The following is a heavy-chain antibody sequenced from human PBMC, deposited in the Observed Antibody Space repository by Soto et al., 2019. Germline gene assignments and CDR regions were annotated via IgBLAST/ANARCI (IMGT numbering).Heavy chain of an antibody. CDR3: ARDKITGLFDY. CDR2: INHSGST. Sequence: QVQLQQWGAGLLKPSETLSLTCAVYGGSFSGYYWTWIRQPPGTGLEWIGEINHSGSTNYNPSLKRXVTLSVDTSKNQFSLKLTSVTAADTAVYYCARDKITGLFDYWGQGTLVTVSS. D-gene: IGHD2-8*02. CDR1: GGSFSGYY. V-gene: IGHV4-34*01. J-gene: IGHJ4*02.